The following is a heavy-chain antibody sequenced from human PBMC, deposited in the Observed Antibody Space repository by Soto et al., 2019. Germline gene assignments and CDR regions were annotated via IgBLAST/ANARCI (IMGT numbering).Heavy chain of an antibody. J-gene: IGHJ4*02. D-gene: IGHD5-18*01. Sequence: EVQLVESGGGLVQPGGSLRLSCSASGFTFSSYNMNWVRQAPGKGLEWVSYISSSSGTIYYADSVKGRFTISRDNAKNSRYLQMNSLRDEDTAVYYCARPRGYSYVLPDSWGQGTLVTVSS. CDR2: ISSSSGTI. V-gene: IGHV3-48*02. CDR3: ARPRGYSYVLPDS. CDR1: GFTFSSYN.